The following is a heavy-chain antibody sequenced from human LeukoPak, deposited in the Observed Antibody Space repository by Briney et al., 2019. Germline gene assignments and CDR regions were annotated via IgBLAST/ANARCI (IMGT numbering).Heavy chain of an antibody. Sequence: GGSLRLSCAASGSTFSSYAMHWVRQAPGKELEWVAVISYDGSNKYYADSVKGRFTISRDNSKNTLYLQMNSLRAEDTAVYYCARDSVADYWGQGTLVTVSS. CDR2: ISYDGSNK. V-gene: IGHV3-30*01. J-gene: IGHJ4*02. CDR3: ARDSVADY. D-gene: IGHD4-23*01. CDR1: GSTFSSYA.